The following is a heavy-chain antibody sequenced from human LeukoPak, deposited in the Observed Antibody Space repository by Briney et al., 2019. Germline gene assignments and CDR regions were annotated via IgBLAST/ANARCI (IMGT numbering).Heavy chain of an antibody. D-gene: IGHD4-17*01. CDR2: IYYSGST. J-gene: IGHJ2*01. CDR3: ARDGPTVTIPPYWYFDL. Sequence: PSETLSLTCTVSGGSISSYYWSWIRQPPGKGLEWIGYIYYSGSTNYNPSLKSRVTISVDTSKNQFSLKLSSVTAADTAVYYCARDGPTVTIPPYWYFDLWGRGTLVTVSS. V-gene: IGHV4-59*01. CDR1: GGSISSYY.